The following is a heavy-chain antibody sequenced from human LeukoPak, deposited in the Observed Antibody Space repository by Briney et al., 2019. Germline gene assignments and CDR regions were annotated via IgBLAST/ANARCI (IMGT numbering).Heavy chain of an antibody. CDR2: LSGSGGST. V-gene: IGHV3-23*01. D-gene: IGHD3-10*01. CDR1: GFTFSSYA. Sequence: GGSLRLSCAASGFTFSSYAMSWVRQAPGKGLEWVSGLSGSGGSTYYADSVKGRFTISRDNSKNTLYLQMNSLRAEDTAVYYCAKRVSEVLPPHFDYWGQGTLVTVS. J-gene: IGHJ4*02. CDR3: AKRVSEVLPPHFDY.